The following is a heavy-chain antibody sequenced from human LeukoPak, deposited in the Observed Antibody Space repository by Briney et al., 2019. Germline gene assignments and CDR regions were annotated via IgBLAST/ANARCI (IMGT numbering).Heavy chain of an antibody. CDR2: ISSSGSTI. Sequence: GVSLRLSCAASGFTFSSYERIWVRQAPGKGLEGVSYISSSGSTIYYADSVKGLFTIARDNAKNSLHLQINSLRAEDTAVYYCARPRDSSSWYSANFDYWGQGTLVTVSS. CDR3: ARPRDSSSWYSANFDY. D-gene: IGHD6-13*01. V-gene: IGHV3-48*03. J-gene: IGHJ4*02. CDR1: GFTFSSYE.